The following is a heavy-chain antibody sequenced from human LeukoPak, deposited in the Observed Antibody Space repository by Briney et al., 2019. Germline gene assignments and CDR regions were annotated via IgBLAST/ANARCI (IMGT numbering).Heavy chain of an antibody. Sequence: PGRSLRLSCAASGFTLSTYGMHLVRPAPSKGLEWVALVWSDGNGKFYADSVKGRFTISRDNSKNTLYLQMNSLRAEDTAVYYCVRVLTVTFDSWGQGTLVTVSS. J-gene: IGHJ4*02. CDR3: VRVLTVTFDS. CDR1: GFTLSTYG. CDR2: VWSDGNGK. V-gene: IGHV3-33*01. D-gene: IGHD4-17*01.